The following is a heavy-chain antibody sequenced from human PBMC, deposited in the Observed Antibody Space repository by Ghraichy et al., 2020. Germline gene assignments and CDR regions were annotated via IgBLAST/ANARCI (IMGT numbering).Heavy chain of an antibody. CDR1: GGSISNSTW. Sequence: SENLSLTCAVSGGSISNSTWWSWVRQSPGQVLEWIGEIYHNVTPSYNPSLKSRVIISVDKSKNQFFLRLRSVTAAATAMYYCARSYHYDSSGYYEREHCEYWGNGAMETVSS. V-gene: IGHV4-4*02. CDR2: IYHNVTP. J-gene: IGHJ6*04. D-gene: IGHD3-22*01. CDR3: ARSYHYDSSGYYEREHCEY.